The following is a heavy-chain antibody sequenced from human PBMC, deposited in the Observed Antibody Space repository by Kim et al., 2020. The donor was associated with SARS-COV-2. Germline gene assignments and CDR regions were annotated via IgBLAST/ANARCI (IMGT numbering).Heavy chain of an antibody. CDR2: IQSDGSGT. CDR3: TRGSSGFDL. J-gene: IGHJ5*02. CDR1: GFSFNHYW. V-gene: IGHV3-74*01. Sequence: GGSLRLSCAASGFSFNHYWFFWVRQAPGKGLMWVSLIQSDGSGTSYADSVKGRFTISRDNARNTVYLQMNSLRVEDTAVYYCTRGSSGFDLWGQGTLVTVSS.